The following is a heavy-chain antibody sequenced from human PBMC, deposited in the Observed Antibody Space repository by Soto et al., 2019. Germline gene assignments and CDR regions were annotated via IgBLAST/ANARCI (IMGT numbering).Heavy chain of an antibody. D-gene: IGHD6-19*01. CDR1: GFTFSDYY. Sequence: GGSLRLSXAASGFTFSDYYMTWIRQAPGKGLEWVSYISGSGSTIYYADSVKGRFTISRDNAKNSLYLQMNSLRAEDTAVYYCARDRIAVAGKKTYGMDVWGQGTTVTVSS. CDR3: ARDRIAVAGKKTYGMDV. J-gene: IGHJ6*02. CDR2: ISGSGSTI. V-gene: IGHV3-11*04.